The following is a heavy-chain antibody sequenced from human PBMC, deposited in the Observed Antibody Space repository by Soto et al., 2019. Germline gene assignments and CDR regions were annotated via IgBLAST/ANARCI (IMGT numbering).Heavy chain of an antibody. Sequence: QVQLQESGPGLMKPSGTLSLTCAVSGGSITSNWWSWVRQPPGKGLEWIAEIFHTGSANYNPSLMGRLTISMDKSRNHLSLNLNSVTAAYTAVYYCARHIAVSGTRGFDHWGQGTLVTVSS. V-gene: IGHV4-4*02. CDR2: IFHTGSA. CDR1: GGSITSNW. D-gene: IGHD2-21*01. CDR3: ARHIAVSGTRGFDH. J-gene: IGHJ4*02.